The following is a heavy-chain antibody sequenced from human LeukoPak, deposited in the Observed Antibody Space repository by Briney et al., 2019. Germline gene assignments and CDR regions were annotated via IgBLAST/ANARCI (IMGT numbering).Heavy chain of an antibody. V-gene: IGHV4-34*01. D-gene: IGHD5-12*01. CDR2: INHNGST. J-gene: IGHJ4*02. CDR3: ARGRGYDPVVFYFDY. Sequence: SETLSLTCAVYGGSFSGYYWSWIRQPPGKGLEWIGEINHNGSTNYNPSLKSRVTISVGTSKNQFSLKLSSVTAADTAVYYCARGRGYDPVVFYFDYWGQGNLVTVSS. CDR1: GGSFSGYY.